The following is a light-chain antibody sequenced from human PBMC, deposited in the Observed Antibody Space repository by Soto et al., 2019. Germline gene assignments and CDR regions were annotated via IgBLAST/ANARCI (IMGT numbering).Light chain of an antibody. CDR3: AGWDDSLPGLR. V-gene: IGLV1-47*01. CDR1: SSHIGTNY. Sequence: QSVLTQPPSASGTPGQRVTLSCSGGSSHIGTNYVYWYQQLPGTAPKLLIYRNHLRPSGVPDRFSASKSGTSASLALSGLRSEDDADYFGAGWDDSLPGLRFGSGTKVTGL. J-gene: IGLJ1*01. CDR2: RNH.